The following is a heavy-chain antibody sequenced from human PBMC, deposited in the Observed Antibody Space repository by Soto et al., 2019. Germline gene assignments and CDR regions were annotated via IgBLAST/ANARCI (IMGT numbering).Heavy chain of an antibody. CDR2: ISAYNGNT. V-gene: IGHV1-18*01. Sequence: QVQLVQSGAEVKKPGASVKVSCKASGYTFTNYGISWVRQAPGQGLEWMGWISAYNGNTKYAQKLQGRVTMTTDTSTSTGYMELRSLRSDDTAVYYCARVLVVVPVASLGVDYWGQGALVTVSS. CDR3: ARVLVVVPVASLGVDY. J-gene: IGHJ4*02. D-gene: IGHD2-2*01. CDR1: GYTFTNYG.